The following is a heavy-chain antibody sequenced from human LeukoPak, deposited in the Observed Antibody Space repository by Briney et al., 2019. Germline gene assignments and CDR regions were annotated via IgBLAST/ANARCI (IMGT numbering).Heavy chain of an antibody. V-gene: IGHV4-4*07. D-gene: IGHD1-26*01. CDR2: IYNSGST. Sequence: SETLSLTCIVSGGSIGSYYWSWIRQPAGKGLERIGRIYNSGSTNYNPSLKSRVTMSVDTSKNQFSLKLSSMTAADTAVYYCATDGPSGSYDHWGQGILVTVSS. CDR3: ATDGPSGSYDH. J-gene: IGHJ5*02. CDR1: GGSIGSYY.